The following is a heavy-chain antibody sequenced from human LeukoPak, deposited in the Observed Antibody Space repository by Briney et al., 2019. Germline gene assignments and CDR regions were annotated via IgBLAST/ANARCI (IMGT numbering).Heavy chain of an antibody. Sequence: GGSLRLSCAASGFTFSSYAMSWVRQAPGKGLEWVSTISGSGGSRYYADSGKGRFAISRDNSRSTLFLQMNSLRAEDTAVYYCAKDTYNTAMAPSDYWGQGTLVTVSS. D-gene: IGHD5-18*01. V-gene: IGHV3-23*01. J-gene: IGHJ4*02. CDR2: ISGSGGSR. CDR1: GFTFSSYA. CDR3: AKDTYNTAMAPSDY.